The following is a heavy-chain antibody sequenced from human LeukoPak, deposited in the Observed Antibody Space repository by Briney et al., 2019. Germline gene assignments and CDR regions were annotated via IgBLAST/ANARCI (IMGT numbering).Heavy chain of an antibody. D-gene: IGHD4-17*01. CDR3: ASGGPVTRFDY. J-gene: IGHJ4*02. V-gene: IGHV4-59*01. CDR1: GGSISSYY. Sequence: SSETLSLTCTVSGGSISSYYWSWIRQPPGKGLEWIGYIYYSGSTNYNPSLKSRVTISVDTSKNQFSLKLSSVTAADTAVYYCASGGPVTRFDYWGQGTLVTVSS. CDR2: IYYSGST.